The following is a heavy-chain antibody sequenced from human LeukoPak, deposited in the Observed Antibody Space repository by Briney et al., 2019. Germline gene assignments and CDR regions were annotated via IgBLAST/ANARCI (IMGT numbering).Heavy chain of an antibody. CDR2: ISGSGGST. D-gene: IGHD3-22*01. Sequence: PGGSLRLSCAASGFTFSSYAMSWVRQAPGKGLEWVSAISGSGGSTYYADSVKGRFTISRDNSKNTLYLQINSLRAEDTAVYYCASRRRHYDSSAFDIWGQGTMVTVSS. CDR1: GFTFSSYA. V-gene: IGHV3-23*01. CDR3: ASRRRHYDSSAFDI. J-gene: IGHJ3*02.